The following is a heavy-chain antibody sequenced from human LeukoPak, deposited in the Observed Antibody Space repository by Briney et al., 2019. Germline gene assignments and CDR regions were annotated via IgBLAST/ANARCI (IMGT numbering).Heavy chain of an antibody. CDR3: VKDRGNHTTDY. D-gene: IGHD1-14*01. V-gene: IGHV4-59*12. J-gene: IGHJ4*02. CDR1: GGSISSYY. Sequence: SETLSLTCTVSGGSISSYYWSWIRQPPGKGLEWIGYIYYSGATYYNPPLKSRVTMSVDTSKKQFSLKLSSVTAADTAVYYCVKDRGNHTTDYWGQGTLVTVSS. CDR2: IYYSGAT.